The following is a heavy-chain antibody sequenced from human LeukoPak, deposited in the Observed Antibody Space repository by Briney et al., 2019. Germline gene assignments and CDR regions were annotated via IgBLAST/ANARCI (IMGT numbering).Heavy chain of an antibody. Sequence: PSETLSLTCTVSGGSISSSSYYWGWIRQPPGKGLEWIGSIYYSGSTYYNPSLKSRVTISVDTSKNQFSLKLSSVTAADTVVYYCARDRYDFWSGYYRATYDYWGQGTLVTVSS. D-gene: IGHD3-3*01. J-gene: IGHJ4*02. CDR3: ARDRYDFWSGYYRATYDY. CDR1: GGSISSSSYY. CDR2: IYYSGST. V-gene: IGHV4-39*07.